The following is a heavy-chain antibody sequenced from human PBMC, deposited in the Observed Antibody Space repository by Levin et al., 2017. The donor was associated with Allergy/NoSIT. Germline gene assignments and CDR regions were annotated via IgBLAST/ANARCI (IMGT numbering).Heavy chain of an antibody. D-gene: IGHD6-13*01. V-gene: IGHV3-49*03. CDR3: TRVLVAAGPRLDY. CDR1: GFTFGDYA. Sequence: GESLKISCTVSGFTFGDYAMKWFRQAPGKGLEWVSFIRSNAHGGTTEYAASVKGRFTTSRDDSKSIAYLQMNSLKTEDTAVYFCTRVLVAAGPRLDYWGQGTLVTVSS. CDR2: IRSNAHGGTT. J-gene: IGHJ4*02.